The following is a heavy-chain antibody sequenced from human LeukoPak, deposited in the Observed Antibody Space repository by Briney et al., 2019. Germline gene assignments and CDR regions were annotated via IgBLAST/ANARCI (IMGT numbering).Heavy chain of an antibody. D-gene: IGHD1-26*01. J-gene: IGHJ6*03. Sequence: SETLSLTCAVYGGSVSGYYWSWIRQPPGKGLEWIGEINHSGSTNYNPSLKSRVTISVDTSKNQFSLKLSSVTAADTAVYYCARAGGVSTYYYYYMDVWGKGTTVTVSS. CDR1: GGSVSGYY. CDR3: ARAGGVSTYYYYYMDV. CDR2: INHSGST. V-gene: IGHV4-34*01.